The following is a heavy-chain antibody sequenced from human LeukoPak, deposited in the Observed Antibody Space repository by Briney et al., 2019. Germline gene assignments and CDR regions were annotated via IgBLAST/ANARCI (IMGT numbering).Heavy chain of an antibody. CDR1: GYTFTSYA. D-gene: IGHD3-22*01. CDR2: INAGNGNT. CDR3: AREPEEILYYYDSSGEFDY. J-gene: IGHJ4*02. V-gene: IGHV1-3*01. Sequence: ASVNVSCKASGYTFTSYAMHWVRQAPGQRLEWMGWINAGNGNTKYSQKFQGRVTITRDTSASTAYMELSSLRSEDTAVYYCAREPEEILYYYDSSGEFDYWGQGTLVTVSS.